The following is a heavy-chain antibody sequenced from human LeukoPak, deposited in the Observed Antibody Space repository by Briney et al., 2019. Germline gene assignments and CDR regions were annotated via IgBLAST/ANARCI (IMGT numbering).Heavy chain of an antibody. V-gene: IGHV3-23*01. J-gene: IGHJ4*02. Sequence: GGSLRLPCAASGFTFSSYAMSWVRQAPGKGLEWVSAISGSGGSTYYADSVKGRFPIPRDNSKNTLYLQMNSLRAEDTAVYYCAKAGAAAEPYFDYWGQGTLVTVSS. CDR1: GFTFSSYA. CDR2: ISGSGGST. CDR3: AKAGAAAEPYFDY. D-gene: IGHD6-13*01.